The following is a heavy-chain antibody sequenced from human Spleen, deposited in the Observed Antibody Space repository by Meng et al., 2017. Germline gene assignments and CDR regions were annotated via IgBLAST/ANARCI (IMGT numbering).Heavy chain of an antibody. D-gene: IGHD2-8*01. CDR1: YNSVINGDYY. CDR3: ATMVRQRGDFDC. V-gene: IGHV4-61*08. J-gene: IGHJ4*02. CDR2: LSYTGTT. Sequence: EQLREPGHGVVRPRGTSPIPCSVSYNSVINGDYYWSGIRQPPGKGLEWIGSLSYTGTTNHNPSLKSRVTMSVDTSKNQFSLRLSSVTAADTAVYYCATMVRQRGDFDCWGQGTLVTVSS.